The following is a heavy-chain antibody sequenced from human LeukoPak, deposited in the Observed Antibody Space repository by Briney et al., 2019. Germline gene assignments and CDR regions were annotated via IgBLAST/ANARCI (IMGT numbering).Heavy chain of an antibody. J-gene: IGHJ2*01. CDR3: ARSTNHWYSEL. V-gene: IGHV4-59*08. D-gene: IGHD1-1*01. Sequence: PSETLSLTCTVSGGSLSRYYWHWLRQSSGKGLEWIGNILLSETTNYNPSLQSRVTISGDTSKGQIFLNVTSVTAADTGTFYCARSTNHWYSELWGRGTLVTVAS. CDR2: ILLSETT. CDR1: GGSLSRYY.